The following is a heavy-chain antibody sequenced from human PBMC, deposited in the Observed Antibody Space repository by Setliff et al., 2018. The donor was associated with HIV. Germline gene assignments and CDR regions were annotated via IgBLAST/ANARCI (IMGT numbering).Heavy chain of an antibody. CDR1: GYIFTNNY. D-gene: IGHD4-17*01. Sequence: ASVKVSCKASGYIFTNNYMHWLRQAPGQGLEWMGLIKPSGGSTSYAQNFQGRLTMARDTSTTTVYMELSSLTSEDTAVYYCARDQTSNGDFDYWGQGTLVTVSS. J-gene: IGHJ4*02. CDR3: ARDQTSNGDFDY. CDR2: IKPSGGST. V-gene: IGHV1-46*01.